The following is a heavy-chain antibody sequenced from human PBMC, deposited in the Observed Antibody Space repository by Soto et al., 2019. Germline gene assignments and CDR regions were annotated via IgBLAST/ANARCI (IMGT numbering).Heavy chain of an antibody. CDR3: ARAPTSRFDY. V-gene: IGHV3-30-3*01. Sequence: GGSLRLSCAASGFTFRTFAMHWIRQAPGKGLEWVADISSDGDTKYYADSVKGRFTISRDNSKDTLFLQMNSLRPEDTAVYFCARAPTSRFDYWGLGTLVTVSS. J-gene: IGHJ4*02. CDR2: ISSDGDTK. CDR1: GFTFRTFA.